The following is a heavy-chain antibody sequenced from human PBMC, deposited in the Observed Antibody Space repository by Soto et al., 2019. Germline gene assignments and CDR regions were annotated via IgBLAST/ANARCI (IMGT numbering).Heavy chain of an antibody. CDR2: INAGNGNT. D-gene: IGHD2-21*02. CDR1: GYTFTSYA. J-gene: IGHJ4*02. Sequence: ASVKVSCKASGYTFTSYAMHWVRQAPGQRLEWMGWINAGNGNTKYPQKFQGRVTITRDTSANTAYMELSSLRSGDTAVYYCARSFVVVTDFDYWGQGTLVTVSS. V-gene: IGHV1-3*01. CDR3: ARSFVVVTDFDY.